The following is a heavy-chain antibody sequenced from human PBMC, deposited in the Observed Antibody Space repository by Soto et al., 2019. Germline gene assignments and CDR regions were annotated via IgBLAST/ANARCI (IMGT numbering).Heavy chain of an antibody. Sequence: EVQLLESGGGLVQPGGSLRLSCAASGFTFSSYAMSWVRQAPGKGLEWVSSMSTGGLSTHYADSLKGRFTISRDNSKNTLHLQMDGLRAEDTAVYYCAKHSMSSGYYLDYWGQGTLVTVSS. CDR1: GFTFSSYA. CDR3: AKHSMSSGYYLDY. CDR2: MSTGGLST. D-gene: IGHD3-22*01. J-gene: IGHJ4*02. V-gene: IGHV3-23*01.